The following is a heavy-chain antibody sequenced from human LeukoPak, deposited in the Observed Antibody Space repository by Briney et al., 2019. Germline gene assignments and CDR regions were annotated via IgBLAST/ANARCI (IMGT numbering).Heavy chain of an antibody. CDR2: IYYSGNA. CDR1: GGSISSGGYY. J-gene: IGHJ4*02. D-gene: IGHD6-13*01. CDR3: ARDRQLVRSGFDY. V-gene: IGHV4-31*03. Sequence: SETLSLTCTVSGGSISSGGYYWSWIRQRPGKGLEWIGYIYYSGNAYYNPSLKSRVTISVDTSKNQFSLKLSSVTAADTAVYYCARDRQLVRSGFDYWGQGTLVTVSS.